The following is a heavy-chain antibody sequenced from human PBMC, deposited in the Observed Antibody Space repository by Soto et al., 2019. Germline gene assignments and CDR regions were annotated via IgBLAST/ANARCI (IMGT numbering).Heavy chain of an antibody. J-gene: IGHJ4*02. CDR1: GFTFSSYA. CDR3: AKAITRSYYDSSGYVVPGY. V-gene: IGHV3-23*01. D-gene: IGHD3-22*01. Sequence: GGSLRLSCAASGFTFSSYAMSWVRQAPGKGLEWVSAISGSGGSTYYADSVKGRFTISRDNSKNTLYLQMNSLRAEDTAVYYCAKAITRSYYDSSGYVVPGYWGQGTLVTVSS. CDR2: ISGSGGST.